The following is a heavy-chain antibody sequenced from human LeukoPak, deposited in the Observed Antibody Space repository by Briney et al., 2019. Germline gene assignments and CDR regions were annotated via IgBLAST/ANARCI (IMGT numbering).Heavy chain of an antibody. J-gene: IGHJ4*02. Sequence: ASVKVSCKASRYTFTGYYIHWVRQAPGQGLEWMGWINPNSGGTNYAQNFQGRVTMTRDTSISTAYMELSRLRSDDSAVYYCARVSYYDTSGYYTRLYYFDYWGQGTLVTVSS. D-gene: IGHD3-22*01. CDR2: INPNSGGT. V-gene: IGHV1-2*02. CDR1: RYTFTGYY. CDR3: ARVSYYDTSGYYTRLYYFDY.